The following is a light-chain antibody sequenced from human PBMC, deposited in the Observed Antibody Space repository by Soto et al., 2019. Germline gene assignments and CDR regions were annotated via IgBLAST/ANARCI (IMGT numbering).Light chain of an antibody. Sequence: QSALTQPASVSGSPGQSITISCTGTSSDVGGYNYVSWYQHHPGKAPKLMIYEVINRPSGVSNRFSCSKSGNTASLTISGLQAEDEADYYCSSYTSSSTHVLGTGTKVTVL. J-gene: IGLJ1*01. CDR2: EVI. CDR3: SSYTSSSTHV. CDR1: SSDVGGYNY. V-gene: IGLV2-14*01.